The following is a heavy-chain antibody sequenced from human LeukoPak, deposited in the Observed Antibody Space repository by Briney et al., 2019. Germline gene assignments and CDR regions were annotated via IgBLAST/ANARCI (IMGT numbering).Heavy chain of an antibody. Sequence: PGGSLRLSCAASGISFNNYGTSWVHQAPGKGLEWVSSISNGGHHTYYADSVRGRFTISRDNSKNTLYLQMDSLRAADTAVYYCAKVISSYSGYDSYWGQGTLVTVSS. CDR2: ISNGGHHT. V-gene: IGHV3-23*01. D-gene: IGHD5-12*01. CDR1: GISFNNYG. CDR3: AKVISSYSGYDSY. J-gene: IGHJ1*01.